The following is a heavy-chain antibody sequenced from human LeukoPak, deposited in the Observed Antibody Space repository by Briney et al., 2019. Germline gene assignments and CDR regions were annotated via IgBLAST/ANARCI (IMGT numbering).Heavy chain of an antibody. CDR3: AKDQRSGYSHGYYFDY. CDR1: GFTFNAYA. CDR2: ISGNGGST. J-gene: IGHJ4*02. D-gene: IGHD5-18*01. Sequence: GGSLRLSCAASGFTFNAYAMSWVRQAPGKGLEWVSAISGNGGSTYYADSVKGRFTVSRDNSKNTLYLQMNSLRAEDTAVYYCAKDQRSGYSHGYYFDYWGQGTLVTVSS. V-gene: IGHV3-23*01.